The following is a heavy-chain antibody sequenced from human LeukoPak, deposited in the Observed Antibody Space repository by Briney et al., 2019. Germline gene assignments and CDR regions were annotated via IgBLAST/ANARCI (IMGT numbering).Heavy chain of an antibody. CDR1: GASFNSDDQY. D-gene: IGHD3-22*01. CDR2: IHPSGML. Sequence: SQTLSLTCTVSGASFNSDDQYWHWIRQSPGKGLEWIGSIHPSGMLYNNPSLESRVTMSIDTSKNQFSLNLNSVTAADTAVYFCSRGLDSRKLGYWGQGTLVTVSS. V-gene: IGHV4-31*03. J-gene: IGHJ4*02. CDR3: SRGLDSRKLGY.